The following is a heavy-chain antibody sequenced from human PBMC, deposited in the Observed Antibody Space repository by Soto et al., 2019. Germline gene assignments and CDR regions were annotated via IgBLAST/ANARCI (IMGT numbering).Heavy chain of an antibody. D-gene: IGHD3-10*01. CDR3: ARETYYYDSGSYGGWFDP. J-gene: IGHJ5*02. V-gene: IGHV3-11*01. Sequence: VHLEECGGGLVKPGWSLRLSCAASGFTFSDYYMNWIRQAPGKGLEWVSYISSSGNTIYYADSVKGRFTVSRDNAKNSLSLQMDSLRAEDTAVYYCARETYYYDSGSYGGWFDPWGQGTLVTVSS. CDR2: ISSSGNTI. CDR1: GFTFSDYY.